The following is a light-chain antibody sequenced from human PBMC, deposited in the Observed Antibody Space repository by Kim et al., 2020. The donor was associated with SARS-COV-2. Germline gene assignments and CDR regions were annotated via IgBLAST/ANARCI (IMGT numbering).Light chain of an antibody. J-gene: IGKJ1*01. CDR3: QHSYSTPGT. CDR2: AAS. Sequence: SASVGDRVSITCRASQSISTYLNWYQQKPGKAPKILIYAASSLQSGVPSRFSGSGSGTDFTLTINSLQPEDFATYFCQHSYSTPGTFGQGTKVEI. CDR1: QSISTY. V-gene: IGKV1-39*01.